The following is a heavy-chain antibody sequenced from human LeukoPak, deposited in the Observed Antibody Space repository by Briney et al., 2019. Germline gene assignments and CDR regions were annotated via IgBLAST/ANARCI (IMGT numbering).Heavy chain of an antibody. D-gene: IGHD3-16*02. CDR1: GFTFSSYW. J-gene: IGHJ5*02. V-gene: IGHV3-7*01. Sequence: GGSLRLSCAASGFTFSSYWMSWVRQAPGKGLEWVANIKQDGSDKYYVDSVKGRFTISRDNAKNSLYLQMNSLRAEDTAVYYCARDSLYDYVWGSYRSNWFDPWGQGTLVTVSS. CDR2: IKQDGSDK. CDR3: ARDSLYDYVWGSYRSNWFDP.